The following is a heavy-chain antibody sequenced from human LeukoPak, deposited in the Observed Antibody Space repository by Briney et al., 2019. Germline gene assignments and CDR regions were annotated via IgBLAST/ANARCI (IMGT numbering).Heavy chain of an antibody. CDR1: GGSFSGYY. CDR2: INHSGST. D-gene: IGHD6-19*01. Sequence: SETLSLTCAVYGGSFSGYYWSWIRQPPGKGLEWMGEINHSGSTNYNPSLKSRVTISVDTSKNQFSLKLSSVTAADTAVYYCARDRGWAVAVNYYYYGMDVWGQGTTVTVSS. V-gene: IGHV4-34*01. J-gene: IGHJ6*02. CDR3: ARDRGWAVAVNYYYYGMDV.